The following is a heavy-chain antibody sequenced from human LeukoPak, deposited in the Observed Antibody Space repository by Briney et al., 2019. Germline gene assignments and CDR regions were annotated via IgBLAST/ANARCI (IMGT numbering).Heavy chain of an antibody. D-gene: IGHD7-27*01. CDR3: AKGGRLPGVAPVDY. J-gene: IGHJ4*02. CDR2: ISWNSGSI. CDR1: GFTFDDYA. V-gene: IGHV3-9*01. Sequence: GGSLRLSCAASGFTFDDYAMHWVRQAPGKGLEWVSGISWNSGSIGYADSVKGRFTISRDNAKNSLYLQMNSPRAEDTALYYCAKGGRLPGVAPVDYWGQGTLVTVSS.